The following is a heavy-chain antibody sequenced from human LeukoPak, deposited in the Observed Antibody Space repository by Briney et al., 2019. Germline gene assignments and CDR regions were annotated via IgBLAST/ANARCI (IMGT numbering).Heavy chain of an antibody. Sequence: SVKVSCKASGYTFTNYYVHWVRQAPGQGLEWMGGIIPIFGTANYAQKFQGRVTITADESTSTAYMELSSLRSEDTAVYYCARESRDGYILGWFDPWGQGTLVTVSS. CDR3: ARESRDGYILGWFDP. CDR1: GYTFTNYY. J-gene: IGHJ5*02. V-gene: IGHV1-69*13. D-gene: IGHD5-24*01. CDR2: IIPIFGTA.